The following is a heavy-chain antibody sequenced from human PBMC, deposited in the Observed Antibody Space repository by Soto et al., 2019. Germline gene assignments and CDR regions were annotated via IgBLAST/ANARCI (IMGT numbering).Heavy chain of an antibody. V-gene: IGHV1-46*01. Sequence: ASVKVSCKASGYTFTSYYMHWVRQAPGQGLEWMGIINTSGGSTSYAQKFQGRVTMTRDTSTSTVYMELSSLRSEDTAVYYCASTIAVAGTIDYRGQGPLVTVPP. CDR3: ASTIAVAGTIDY. J-gene: IGHJ4*02. D-gene: IGHD6-19*01. CDR1: GYTFTSYY. CDR2: INTSGGST.